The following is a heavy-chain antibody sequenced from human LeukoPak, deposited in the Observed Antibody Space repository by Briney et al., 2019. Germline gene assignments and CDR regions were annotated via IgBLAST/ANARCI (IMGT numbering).Heavy chain of an antibody. D-gene: IGHD3-22*01. CDR2: LNPNSGGT. CDR3: ARESRYYYGSSCYLDY. CDR1: GYTYTGYY. V-gene: IGHV1-2*02. Sequence: ASVKVSCKASGYTYTGYYLHWVRQAPGQGVEGMGWLNPNSGGTNYAQKFQGRVTMTRDPSIRTDNHEVCRLRSDDTGGYYCARESRYYYGSSCYLDYWGQGTLVTVSS. J-gene: IGHJ4*02.